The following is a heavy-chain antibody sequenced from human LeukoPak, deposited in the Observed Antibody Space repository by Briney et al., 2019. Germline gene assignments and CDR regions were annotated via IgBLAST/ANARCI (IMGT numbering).Heavy chain of an antibody. J-gene: IGHJ6*03. D-gene: IGHD6-19*01. Sequence: PGGSLRLSCAASGFTFSSYWMSWVRQAPGKGLEWVANIKQDGSEKYYVDSVKGRFTISRDNAKNSLYLQMNSLRAEDTAVYYCARRGGSSGWYDYXYYMXVXXXXTTVTVS. CDR1: GFTFSSYW. V-gene: IGHV3-7*01. CDR3: ARRGGSSGWYDYXYYMXV. CDR2: IKQDGSEK.